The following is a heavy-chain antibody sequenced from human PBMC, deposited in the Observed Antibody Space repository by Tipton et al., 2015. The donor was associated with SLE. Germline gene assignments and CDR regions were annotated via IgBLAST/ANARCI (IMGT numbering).Heavy chain of an antibody. CDR2: IFNIGST. V-gene: IGHV4-59*01. J-gene: IGHJ6*02. D-gene: IGHD5-24*01. CDR3: ARGKEVSTIRFYYYALDV. Sequence: TLSLTCTVSGDSMRNYYWTWIRQSPGKGLEWIGYIFNIGSTNYSPSLKSRVRISVDTSKNQLSLKLNSVTAADTAVYYCARGKEVSTIRFYYYALDVWGPGTTVSVS. CDR1: GDSMRNYY.